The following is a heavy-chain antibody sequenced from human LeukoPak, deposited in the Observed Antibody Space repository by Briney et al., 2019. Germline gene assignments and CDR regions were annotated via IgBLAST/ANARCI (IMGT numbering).Heavy chain of an antibody. CDR1: GSSFTSYW. J-gene: IGHJ4*02. CDR3: ARHSGDYGGPPFEY. Sequence: GASLQISCEGSGSSFTSYWIGWVRELPGTGLRWMGIIYPGDSDTRYSPSFQGQVTISADKSISTAYLQWSSLKASDTAMYYCARHSGDYGGPPFEYWGQGTLVTVSS. CDR2: IYPGDSDT. V-gene: IGHV5-51*01. D-gene: IGHD4-23*01.